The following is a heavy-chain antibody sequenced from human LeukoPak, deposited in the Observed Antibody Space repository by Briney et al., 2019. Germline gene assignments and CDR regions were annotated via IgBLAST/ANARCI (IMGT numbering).Heavy chain of an antibody. J-gene: IGHJ4*02. V-gene: IGHV4-59*01. D-gene: IGHD2-21*02. CDR2: IYYSGST. CDR1: GGSISSYY. Sequence: SETLSLTCTVSGGSISSYYWSWIRQPPGKGLEWIGNIYYSGSTNYNPSLKSRVTISVDTSKNQFSLKLSSVTAADTAVYYCARGIVVVTAANFDYWGQGTLVTVSS. CDR3: ARGIVVVTAANFDY.